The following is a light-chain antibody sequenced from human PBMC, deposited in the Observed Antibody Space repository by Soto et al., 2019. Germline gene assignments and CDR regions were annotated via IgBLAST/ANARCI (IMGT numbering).Light chain of an antibody. CDR3: QQYNNYSWT. Sequence: DIQMTQSPSTLSASVGDRVTITCRASQSITSWLAWYQQKPGEAPKLLIYKASTLESGVPSRFSGSGSGTXXXXXISSLQPDDFATYYCQQYNNYSWTFGQGTKVEIK. J-gene: IGKJ1*01. CDR1: QSITSW. CDR2: KAS. V-gene: IGKV1-5*03.